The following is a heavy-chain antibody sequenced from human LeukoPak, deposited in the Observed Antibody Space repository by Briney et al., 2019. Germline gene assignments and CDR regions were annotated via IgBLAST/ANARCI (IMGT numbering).Heavy chain of an antibody. Sequence: GGSLRLSCAASGFTFSNARMSWVRQAPGKGLEWVGRIKSKTDGGTTDYAAPVKGRFTISRDDSKNTLYLQMNSLKTEDTAVYYCTTGGYGDYEFDYWGQGTLVTVSS. CDR3: TTGGYGDYEFDY. V-gene: IGHV3-15*01. CDR1: GFTFSNAR. D-gene: IGHD4-17*01. J-gene: IGHJ4*02. CDR2: IKSKTDGGTT.